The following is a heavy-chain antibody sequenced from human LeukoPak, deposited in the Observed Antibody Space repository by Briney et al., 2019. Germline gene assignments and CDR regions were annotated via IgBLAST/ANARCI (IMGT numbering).Heavy chain of an antibody. CDR2: INHSGST. CDR3: ARGPAPVVAPSYYFDY. D-gene: IGHD2-15*01. Sequence: SETLSLTCAVYGGSFSGYYWSWIRQPPGKGLEWIGEINHSGSTNYNPSLKSRVTISVDTSKNQFSLKLSSVTAADTAVYYCARGPAPVVAPSYYFDYWGQGTLVTVSS. J-gene: IGHJ4*02. CDR1: GGSFSGYY. V-gene: IGHV4-34*01.